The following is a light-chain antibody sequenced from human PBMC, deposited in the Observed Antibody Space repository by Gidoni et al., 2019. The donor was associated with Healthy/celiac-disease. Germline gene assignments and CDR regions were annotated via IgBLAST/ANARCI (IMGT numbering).Light chain of an antibody. CDR3: QQYYSTSMYT. V-gene: IGKV4-1*01. CDR1: QSVLYSSNNNTY. J-gene: IGKJ2*01. CDR2: WAS. Sequence: DIVMTKSQDCLAGSLGERATINCKSSQSVLYSSNNNTYLAWYQQKPGQPPKLRIYWASTRESGVPDRFSGSGSGTSFTLTLSSLHAEDVAVYSFQQYYSTSMYTFGQGTKLEI.